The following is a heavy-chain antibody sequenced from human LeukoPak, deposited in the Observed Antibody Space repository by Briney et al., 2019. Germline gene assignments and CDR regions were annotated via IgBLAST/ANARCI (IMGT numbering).Heavy chain of an antibody. CDR1: GGSISSGDYY. Sequence: PSETLSLTCTVSGGSISSGDYYWSWIRQPPGKGLEWIVYMYYSGSTYYHPSLRSRVSISADTSKNQFSLKLSSVTAADTAVYYCGRETTYFGGGSWGQGTLVTASS. CDR3: GRETTYFGGGS. D-gene: IGHD2/OR15-2a*01. CDR2: MYYSGST. J-gene: IGHJ5*02. V-gene: IGHV4-30-4*01.